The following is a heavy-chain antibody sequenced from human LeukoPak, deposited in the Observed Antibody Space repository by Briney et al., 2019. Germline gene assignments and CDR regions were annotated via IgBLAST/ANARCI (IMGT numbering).Heavy chain of an antibody. CDR2: ISGSGGST. CDR3: AKDGEKYYDFWSGYYTGYYYMDV. CDR1: GFTFSSYA. V-gene: IGHV3-23*01. J-gene: IGHJ6*03. D-gene: IGHD3-3*01. Sequence: GGSLRLSCAASGFTFSSYAMSWVRQAPGKGLEWVSAISGSGGSTYYADSVKGRFTISRDNSKNTLYLQMNNLRAEDTAVYYCAKDGEKYYDFWSGYYTGYYYMDVWGKGTTVTVSS.